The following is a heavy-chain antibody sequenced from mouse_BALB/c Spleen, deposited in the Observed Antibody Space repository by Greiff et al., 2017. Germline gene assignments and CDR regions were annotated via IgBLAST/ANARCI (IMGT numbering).Heavy chain of an antibody. CDR1: GYSFTGYY. Sequence: EVQLQQSGPELVKPGASVKISCKASGYSFTGYYMHWVKQSHVKSLEWIGRINPYNGATSYNQNFKDKASLTVDKSSSTAYMELHSLTSEDSAVYYCARYRYGSSSWFAYWGQGTLVTVSA. CDR3: ARYRYGSSSWFAY. D-gene: IGHD1-1*01. CDR2: INPYNGAT. V-gene: IGHV1-26*01. J-gene: IGHJ3*01.